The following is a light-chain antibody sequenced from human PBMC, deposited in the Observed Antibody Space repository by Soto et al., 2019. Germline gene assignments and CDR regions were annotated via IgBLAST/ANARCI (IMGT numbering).Light chain of an antibody. Sequence: IYMTQSPSSLSASVGDRVTITCRASQSISSYLNWYQQRPGKAPKLLIYAASSLQSGVPSRFSGSGSGTDFTLTISSLQPEDFATYYCQQSYSTPWTFGQGTKVDIK. CDR1: QSISSY. CDR3: QQSYSTPWT. J-gene: IGKJ1*01. CDR2: AAS. V-gene: IGKV1-39*01.